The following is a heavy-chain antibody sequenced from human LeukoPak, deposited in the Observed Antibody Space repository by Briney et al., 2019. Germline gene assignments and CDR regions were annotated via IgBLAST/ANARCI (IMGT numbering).Heavy chain of an antibody. D-gene: IGHD3-16*01. Sequence: ASVKVSCKASEYTFTNYDINWVRQAAGQGLEWMGWINPNSGNTGYTQKFQGRVTMTRNTSLSTAYMELTSLKSEDTAVYYCARSLGTYWGKDFLNWFDPWGQGTLVTVSS. CDR2: INPNSGNT. J-gene: IGHJ5*02. V-gene: IGHV1-8*01. CDR3: ARSLGTYWGKDFLNWFDP. CDR1: EYTFTNYD.